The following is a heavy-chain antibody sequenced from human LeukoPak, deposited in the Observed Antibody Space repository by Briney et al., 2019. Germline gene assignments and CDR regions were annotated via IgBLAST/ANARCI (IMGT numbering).Heavy chain of an antibody. CDR1: GFTFRSYA. CDR2: ISGSGGNT. D-gene: IGHD6-13*01. J-gene: IGHJ4*02. CDR3: ARHSRGRWYVFDY. V-gene: IGHV3-23*01. Sequence: GGSLRLSCAASGFTFRSYAMSWVRQAPGKGLEWGSGISGSGGNTYYADSVKGRFTISRDNSNNTLYLQMNSLRAEDTAVYYCARHSRGRWYVFDYWGQGTLVSVSS.